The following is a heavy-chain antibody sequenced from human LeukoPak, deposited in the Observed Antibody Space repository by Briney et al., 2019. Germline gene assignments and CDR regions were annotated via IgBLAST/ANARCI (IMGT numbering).Heavy chain of an antibody. CDR2: ISAYNDNT. J-gene: IGHJ5*02. CDR3: ARVGYYGSGSYSIDWFDP. V-gene: IGHV1-18*04. Sequence: ASVKVSCKASGYTFTSYGISWVRQAPGQGLEWMGWISAYNDNTSYAQKLQGRVTMTTDTSTSTAYMELRSLRSDDTAVYYCARVGYYGSGSYSIDWFDPWGQGTLVTVSS. D-gene: IGHD3-10*01. CDR1: GYTFTSYG.